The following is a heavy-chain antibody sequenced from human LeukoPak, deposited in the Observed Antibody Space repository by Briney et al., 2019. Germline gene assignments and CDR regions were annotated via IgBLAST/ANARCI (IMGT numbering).Heavy chain of an antibody. V-gene: IGHV3-30*18. CDR1: GFTFSNYG. CDR2: ISYDGSNK. Sequence: GGSLRLSCAASGFTFSNYGMHWVRQAPGKGLEWVAVISYDGSNKYYADSVKGRFTISRDNSKNTLCLEMNSLRAEDTAVYYCAKDRGYCSGGSCYFIDYWGQGTLVTVSS. D-gene: IGHD2-15*01. J-gene: IGHJ4*02. CDR3: AKDRGYCSGGSCYFIDY.